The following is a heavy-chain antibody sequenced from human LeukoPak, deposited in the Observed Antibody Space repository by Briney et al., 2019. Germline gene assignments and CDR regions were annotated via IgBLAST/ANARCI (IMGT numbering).Heavy chain of an antibody. CDR1: GYTFTSYG. CDR2: ISAYNGNT. D-gene: IGHD3-22*01. V-gene: IGHV1-18*01. Sequence: ASVKVSCKASGYTFTSYGISWVRQAPGQGLEWMGWISAYNGNTNYAQKLQGRVTMTTDTSTSTAYMELRSLRSDDTAVYYCARAQNYYDSSGYSGWDDALDIWGQGTMVTGSS. J-gene: IGHJ3*02. CDR3: ARAQNYYDSSGYSGWDDALDI.